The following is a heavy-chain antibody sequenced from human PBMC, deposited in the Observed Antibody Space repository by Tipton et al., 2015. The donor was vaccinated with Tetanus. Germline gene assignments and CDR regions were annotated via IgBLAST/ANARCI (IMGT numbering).Heavy chain of an antibody. CDR1: GFTVSSNY. D-gene: IGHD6-6*01. CDR3: ARVVAARQTYTWFDP. V-gene: IGHV3-21*01. Sequence: SLRLSCAASGFTVSSNYMSWVRQAPGKGLEWVSSISTSSTYIYYADSVKGRFTISRDNAKNSLYLQMNSLRAEDTAVYYCARVVAARQTYTWFDPWGQGTLATVSS. J-gene: IGHJ5*02. CDR2: ISTSSTYI.